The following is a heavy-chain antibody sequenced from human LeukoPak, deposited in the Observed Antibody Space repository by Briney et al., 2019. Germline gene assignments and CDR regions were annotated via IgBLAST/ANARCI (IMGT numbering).Heavy chain of an antibody. J-gene: IGHJ6*04. V-gene: IGHV4-34*01. D-gene: IGHD3-22*01. Sequence: SETLSLTCAVYGGSFSGYYWSWIRQPPGKGLEWIGEINHSGSTNYNPSLKSRVTISVDTSKNQFSLKLSSVTAADTAVYYCARGGPRITMIVVPMDVWGKGTTVTVSP. CDR2: INHSGST. CDR1: GGSFSGYY. CDR3: ARGGPRITMIVVPMDV.